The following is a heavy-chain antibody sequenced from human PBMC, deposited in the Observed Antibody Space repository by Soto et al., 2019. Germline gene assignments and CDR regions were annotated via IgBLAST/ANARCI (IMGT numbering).Heavy chain of an antibody. J-gene: IGHJ4*02. CDR1: GGSFSGYY. V-gene: IGHV4-34*01. Sequence: QVQLQQWGAGLLKPSETLSLTCAVYGGSFSGYYWSWIRQPPGKGLEWIGEINHSGSTNYNPSLKSRVTRSVDTSKNQFSLKLSSVTAADTAVYFCARLPGYCSGDSCRIDYWGQGTLVTVSS. D-gene: IGHD2-15*01. CDR2: INHSGST. CDR3: ARLPGYCSGDSCRIDY.